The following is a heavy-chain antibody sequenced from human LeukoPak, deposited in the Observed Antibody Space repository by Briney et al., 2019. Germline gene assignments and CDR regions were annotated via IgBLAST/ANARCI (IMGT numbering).Heavy chain of an antibody. V-gene: IGHV1-69*06. D-gene: IGHD6-19*01. J-gene: IGHJ5*02. CDR3: ARDRSSGWHNWFDP. CDR1: GGTFSSYA. CDR2: IIPIFGTA. Sequence: KISCKGSGGTFSSYAISWVRQAPGQGLEWMGGIIPIFGTANYAQKFQGRVTITADKSTSTAYMELSSLRSEDTAVYYCARDRSSGWHNWFDPWGQGTLVTVSS.